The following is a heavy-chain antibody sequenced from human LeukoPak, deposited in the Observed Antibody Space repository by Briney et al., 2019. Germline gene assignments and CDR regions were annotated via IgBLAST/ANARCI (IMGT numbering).Heavy chain of an antibody. CDR2: VSGSGHST. D-gene: IGHD1-26*01. V-gene: IGHV3-23*01. CDR3: ARDPYSGSYGDSYYYYIDV. J-gene: IGHJ6*03. CDR1: GFTFSIYA. Sequence: GGSLRLSCAASGFTFSIYAMSWVRQAPGKGLEWVSTVSGSGHSTFYADSVKGRFTISRDNSKNSLYLQMISLRAEDTAIYYCARDPYSGSYGDSYYYYIDVWGKGTTVTISS.